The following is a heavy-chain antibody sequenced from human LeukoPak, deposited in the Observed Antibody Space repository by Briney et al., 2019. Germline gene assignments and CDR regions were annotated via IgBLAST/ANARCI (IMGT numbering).Heavy chain of an antibody. CDR3: AKAAGSTRYFDC. D-gene: IGHD1-26*01. CDR2: ISNTGGST. J-gene: IGHJ4*02. V-gene: IGHV3-23*01. Sequence: GGSLRLSCAASGFTFNSSAMSWVRQAPGKGLEWVSDISNTGGSTSYADSVKGRFTISRDISKNTLYLQMNSLRAEDTAVYYCAKAAGSTRYFDCWGQGTLVTVSS. CDR1: GFTFNSSA.